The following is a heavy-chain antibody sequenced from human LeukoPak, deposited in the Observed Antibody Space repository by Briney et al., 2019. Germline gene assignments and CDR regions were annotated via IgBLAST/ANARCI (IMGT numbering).Heavy chain of an antibody. CDR2: TYHSGST. J-gene: IGHJ5*02. CDR3: ARGTAAAGFDWFDP. Sequence: PSETLSLTCAVSGGSIRSGGYSWSWIRQPPGKGLEWIGYTYHSGSTYYNPSLKSRVTVSVDRSKNQFSLKLSSVTAADTAVYYCARGTAAAGFDWFDPWGQGTLVTVSS. CDR1: GGSIRSGGYS. D-gene: IGHD6-13*01. V-gene: IGHV4-30-2*01.